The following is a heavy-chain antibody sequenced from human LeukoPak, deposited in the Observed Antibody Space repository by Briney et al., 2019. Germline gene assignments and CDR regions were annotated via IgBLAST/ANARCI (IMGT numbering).Heavy chain of an antibody. D-gene: IGHD6-13*01. J-gene: IGHJ5*02. CDR3: ASAPRYSSSWRNNWFDP. CDR1: GGTFSSYA. CDR2: IIPIFGTA. V-gene: IGHV1-69*13. Sequence: GASVKVSCKASGGTFSSYAISWVRQAPGQGLEWMGGIIPIFGTANYAQKFQGRVTITADESTGTAYMELSSLRSEDTAVYFCASAPRYSSSWRNNWFDPWGQGTLVTVSS.